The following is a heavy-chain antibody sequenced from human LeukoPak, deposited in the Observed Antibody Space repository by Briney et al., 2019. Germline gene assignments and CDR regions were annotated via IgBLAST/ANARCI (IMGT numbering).Heavy chain of an antibody. D-gene: IGHD1-26*01. CDR1: GYSFTSNW. Sequence: PGESLKISCKGSGYSFTSNWIGWVRQMPGKGLEWMGIIYPGDSDTRYSPSFQGQVAISADKSISTAYLQWSSLKASDTGMYYCRRLGIVGYKTPSRFDYWGEGTLVTVSP. CDR2: IYPGDSDT. V-gene: IGHV5-51*01. CDR3: RRLGIVGYKTPSRFDY. J-gene: IGHJ4*02.